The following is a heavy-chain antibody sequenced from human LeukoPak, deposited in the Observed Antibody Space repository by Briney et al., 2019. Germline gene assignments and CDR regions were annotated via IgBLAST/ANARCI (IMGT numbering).Heavy chain of an antibody. CDR1: GFTFSSYA. Sequence: GGSLRLSCAASGFTFSSYAMHWVRQAPGKGLEWVAVISYDGSNKYYADSVKGRFTISRDNSKNTLYLQMNSLRAEDTAVYYCARERWLQPFDIWGQGTMVTVSS. CDR2: ISYDGSNK. V-gene: IGHV3-30-3*01. CDR3: ARERWLQPFDI. J-gene: IGHJ3*02. D-gene: IGHD5-24*01.